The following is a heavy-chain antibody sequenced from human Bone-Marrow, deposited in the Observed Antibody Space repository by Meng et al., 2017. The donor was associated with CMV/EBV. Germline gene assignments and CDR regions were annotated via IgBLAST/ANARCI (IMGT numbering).Heavy chain of an antibody. J-gene: IGHJ6*02. Sequence: GESLKISCAASGFTFSSYSMYWVRQAPGKGLEWVSSISSSSSYIYYADSVKGRFTISRDNAKNSLYLQMNSLRAEDTAVYYCARARTVTKTMDVWGQGTTVPVSS. D-gene: IGHD4-11*01. V-gene: IGHV3-21*01. CDR2: ISSSSSYI. CDR1: GFTFSSYS. CDR3: ARARTVTKTMDV.